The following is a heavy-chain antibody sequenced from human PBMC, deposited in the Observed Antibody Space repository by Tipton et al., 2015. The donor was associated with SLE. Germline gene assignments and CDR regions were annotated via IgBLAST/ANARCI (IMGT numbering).Heavy chain of an antibody. CDR3: ARRRFHGAFDI. Sequence: GLVKPSETLSLTCTVSGGSISSHYWSWIRQPPGKGLEWIGYIYYSGSTNYNPSLKSRVTISVDTSKNQFSLKLSSVTAADTAVYYCARRRFHGAFDIWGQGTMVTVSS. V-gene: IGHV4-59*11. J-gene: IGHJ3*02. D-gene: IGHD2-21*01. CDR2: IYYSGST. CDR1: GGSISSHY.